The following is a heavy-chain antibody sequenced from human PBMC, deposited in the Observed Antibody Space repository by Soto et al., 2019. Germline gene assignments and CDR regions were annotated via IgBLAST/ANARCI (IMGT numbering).Heavy chain of an antibody. CDR1: GGSFSGYY. CDR2: SNHSGST. D-gene: IGHD2-2*01. V-gene: IGHV4-34*01. J-gene: IGHJ5*02. Sequence: QVQLQQWGAGLLKPSETLSLTCAVYGGSFSGYYWSWIRHPPGKGLEWIGESNHSGSTNYNPSLKSRVTISVDTSKNQFSLKLSSVTAADTAVYYCARGRNCSSTSCYVGWFDPWGQGTLVTVSS. CDR3: ARGRNCSSTSCYVGWFDP.